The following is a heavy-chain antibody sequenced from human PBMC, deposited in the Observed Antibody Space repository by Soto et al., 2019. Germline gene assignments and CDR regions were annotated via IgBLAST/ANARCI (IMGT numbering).Heavy chain of an antibody. J-gene: IGHJ3*02. CDR1: GYTFTSYA. CDR2: INDGNGNT. CDR3: ADDAFDI. Sequence: QVQLVQSGAEVKKPGASVKVSCKASGYTFTSYAMHWVRQAPGQRLEWMGWINDGNGNTKYSQKFQGRVTITRDTSASTACMELRRLRSEDTAVYYCADDAFDIWGQGTMVTVSS. V-gene: IGHV1-3*01.